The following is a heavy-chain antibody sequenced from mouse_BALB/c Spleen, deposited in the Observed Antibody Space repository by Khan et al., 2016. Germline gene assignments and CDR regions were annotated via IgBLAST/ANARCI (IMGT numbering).Heavy chain of an antibody. CDR1: GASITSGY. D-gene: IGHD1-1*01. V-gene: IGHV3-8*02. CDR2: ISYSGST. CDR3: ARYDGSSYVRAMDY. Sequence: EVQLQESGPSLVKPSQTLSLTCSVTGASITSGYWNWIRKFPGNKLEYMGYISYSGSTYYNPSLKSRISITRDTSKNQYYLQLNSVTTEDTATYYCARYDGSSYVRAMDYWGQGTSVTVSS. J-gene: IGHJ4*01.